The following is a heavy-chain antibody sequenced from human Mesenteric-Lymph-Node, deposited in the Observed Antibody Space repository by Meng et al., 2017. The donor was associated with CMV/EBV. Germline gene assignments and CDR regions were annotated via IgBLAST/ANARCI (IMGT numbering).Heavy chain of an antibody. J-gene: IGHJ4*02. CDR1: GLSFSSYT. Sequence: GGSLRLSCAGSGLSFSSYTMNWVRQAPGKGLEWVSYISSGSSSIYYADSVKGRFTISRDNSKNTLYLQMNSLRAEDTAVYYCARLKDLCSSTSCYLFDSWGQGTLVTVSS. CDR3: ARLKDLCSSTSCYLFDS. D-gene: IGHD2-2*01. CDR2: ISSGSSSI. V-gene: IGHV3-48*01.